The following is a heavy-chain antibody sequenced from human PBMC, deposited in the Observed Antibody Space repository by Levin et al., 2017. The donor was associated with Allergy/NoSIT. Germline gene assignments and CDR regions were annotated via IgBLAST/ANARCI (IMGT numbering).Heavy chain of an antibody. D-gene: IGHD2-21*01. Sequence: SETLSLTCAVYGGSFSGYYWSWIRQPPGKGLEWIGEINHSGSTNYNPSLKSRVTISVDTSKNQFSLKLSSVTAADTAVYYCARNFSGILWWLVAFDIWGQGTMVTVSS. CDR3: ARNFSGILWWLVAFDI. CDR1: GGSFSGYY. J-gene: IGHJ3*02. CDR2: INHSGST. V-gene: IGHV4-34*01.